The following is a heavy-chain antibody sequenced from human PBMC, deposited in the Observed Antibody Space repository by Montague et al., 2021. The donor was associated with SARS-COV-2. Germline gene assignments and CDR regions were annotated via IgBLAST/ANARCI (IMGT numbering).Heavy chain of an antibody. J-gene: IGHJ4*02. CDR3: ARATLGITMLLVVMTAIDYYLDY. D-gene: IGHD3-22*01. Sequence: SETLSLTCAVSGGSFSGYYWCWIRQPPAKGLQWIGEIHHSGSTTYNQSLKSRVTISLDTSKNQFSLKLSSVTAAATAGYYCARATLGITMLLVVMTAIDYYLDYWGQGTLVTVSS. CDR2: IHHSGST. CDR1: GGSFSGYY. V-gene: IGHV4-34*01.